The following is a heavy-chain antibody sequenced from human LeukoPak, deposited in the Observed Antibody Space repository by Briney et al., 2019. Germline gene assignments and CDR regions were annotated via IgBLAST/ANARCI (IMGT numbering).Heavy chain of an antibody. Sequence: GGSLRLSCVASGFTFDDYAMHWVRQAPGKGLEWVCLTNWDGNTTFYADSVKGRFTISRDNSKNTLYLQMNSLRAEDTAVYYCARDQGAAAGTWYYYYMDVWGKGTTVTVSS. CDR2: TNWDGNTT. V-gene: IGHV3-43D*03. CDR1: GFTFDDYA. CDR3: ARDQGAAAGTWYYYYMDV. J-gene: IGHJ6*03. D-gene: IGHD6-13*01.